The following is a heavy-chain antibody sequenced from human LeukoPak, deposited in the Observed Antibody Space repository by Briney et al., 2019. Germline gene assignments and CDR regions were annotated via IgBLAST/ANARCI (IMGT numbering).Heavy chain of an antibody. D-gene: IGHD5-24*01. CDR2: FSGSGGNT. Sequence: GGSLRLSCAASGFTFSSYAMSWVRQAPGKGLEWVSTFSGSGGNTYYADSVKGRFTISRDNSKNTLYLQMNSLRAEDTAVYYCTPWQSDAFDFRGQGTMVTVSS. J-gene: IGHJ3*01. CDR3: TPWQSDAFDF. CDR1: GFTFSSYA. V-gene: IGHV3-23*01.